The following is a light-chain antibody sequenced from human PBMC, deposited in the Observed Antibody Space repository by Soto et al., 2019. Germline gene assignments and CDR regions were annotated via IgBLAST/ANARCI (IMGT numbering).Light chain of an antibody. CDR3: QKYNSAPQT. CDR1: QGIIDC. CDR2: SAS. V-gene: IGKV1-27*01. Sequence: DIQMTQSPSSLSSSVGDRVTISCRASQGIIDCLAWYQQKPGKPPQLLIYSASTLQSGVPSRFSGSGSGTDFPLTISRLQPEDVATYYCQKYNSAPQTFGPGTKVGIK. J-gene: IGKJ1*01.